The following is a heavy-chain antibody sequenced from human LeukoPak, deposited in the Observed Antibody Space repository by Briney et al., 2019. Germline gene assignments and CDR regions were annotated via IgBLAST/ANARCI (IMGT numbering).Heavy chain of an antibody. CDR2: TYTSGST. CDR3: AREIAAAGTVGYDY. J-gene: IGHJ4*02. CDR1: GGSISSGSYY. D-gene: IGHD6-13*01. Sequence: PSETLSLTCAVSGGSISSGSYYWSWIRQPAGKGLEWIGRTYTSGSTNYNPSLKSRVTISVDTSKNQFSLKLSSVTAADTAVYYCAREIAAAGTVGYDYWGQGTLVTVSS. V-gene: IGHV4-61*02.